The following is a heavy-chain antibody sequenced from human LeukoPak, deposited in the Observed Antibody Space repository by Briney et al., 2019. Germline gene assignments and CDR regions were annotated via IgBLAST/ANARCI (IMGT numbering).Heavy chain of an antibody. CDR1: GYTFTGYY. D-gene: IGHD3-16*01. J-gene: IGHJ6*02. CDR3: ARVGDGDYYYGMDV. CDR2: INPNSGGT. Sequence: GASVKVSCKASGYTFTGYYMHWVRQAPGQGLEWMGWINPNSGGTNYAQKFQGRVTMTRDTSISTAYMELSRLRSDDTAVYYCARVGDGDYYYGMDVWGQGTTVTVSS. V-gene: IGHV1-2*02.